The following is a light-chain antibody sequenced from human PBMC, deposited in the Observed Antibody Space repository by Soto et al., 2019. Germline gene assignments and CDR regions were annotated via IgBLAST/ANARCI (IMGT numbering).Light chain of an antibody. J-gene: IGLJ1*01. CDR2: EVS. V-gene: IGLV2-14*01. CDR1: SSDVGGYRY. Sequence: QSVLAQPASVSGSPGQSITISCTGTSSDVGGYRYVSWYQQHPFKAPKLMIYEVSNRPSGVSNRFSGSKSGNTDSLTISGLQAGDEADYYCSSHTTTSTRIFGTGTKVTVL. CDR3: SSHTTTSTRI.